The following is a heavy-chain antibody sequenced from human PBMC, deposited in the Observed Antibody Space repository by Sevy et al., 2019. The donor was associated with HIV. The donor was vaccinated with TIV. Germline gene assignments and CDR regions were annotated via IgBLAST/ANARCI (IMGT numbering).Heavy chain of an antibody. CDR3: AKDRFADTRRTHFDC. V-gene: IGHV3-9*01. CDR1: GFTFDDYA. CDR2: ISWNSGSM. J-gene: IGHJ4*02. D-gene: IGHD3-10*01. Sequence: SLKISCAASGFTFDDYAMHWVRQVAGKGLEWVSGISWNSGSMVYADSVKGRFTISRDNAQNSLYLQMNSLRAEDTAWYYCAKDRFADTRRTHFDCWGQGTLVTVSS.